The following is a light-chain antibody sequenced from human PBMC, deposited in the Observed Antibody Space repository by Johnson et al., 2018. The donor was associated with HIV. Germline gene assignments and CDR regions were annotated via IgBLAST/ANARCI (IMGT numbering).Light chain of an antibody. Sequence: QPVLTQPPSVSAAPGQRVTISCSGSTSNIANNYVSWYQHLPGTAPKLLIYDNTKRPSGIPDRFSGSKSGTSATLGITGLQTGDEADYYCGTWDSSLSTEVFGTGTKVTVL. CDR3: GTWDSSLSTEV. J-gene: IGLJ1*01. CDR2: DNT. CDR1: TSNIANNY. V-gene: IGLV1-51*01.